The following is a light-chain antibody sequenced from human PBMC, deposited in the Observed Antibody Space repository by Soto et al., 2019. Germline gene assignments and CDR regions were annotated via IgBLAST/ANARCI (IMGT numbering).Light chain of an antibody. CDR1: ENVRTF. J-gene: IGKJ1*01. CDR3: QQNSHWPPWT. Sequence: EVVLTQSPATLSLSPGERATLSCRASENVRTFVDWYQQKPGQAPRLLIYGASNRATGIPARFSGSGSGTDFTLTISNLEPEDFAVYYCQQNSHWPPWTFGQGTRVEIQ. CDR2: GAS. V-gene: IGKV3-11*01.